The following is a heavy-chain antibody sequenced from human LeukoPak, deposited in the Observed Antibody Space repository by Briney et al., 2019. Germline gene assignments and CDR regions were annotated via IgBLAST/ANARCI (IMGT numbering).Heavy chain of an antibody. CDR2: ISSSSSYI. CDR1: GFTFSSYS. Sequence: GGSLRLSCAASGFTFSSYSMNWVRQAPGRGLEWVSSISSSSSYIYYADSVKGRFTISRDNAKNSLYLQMNSLRAEDTAVYYCAKDLVDCSSTSCSYYFDYWGQGTLVTVSS. CDR3: AKDLVDCSSTSCSYYFDY. V-gene: IGHV3-21*01. J-gene: IGHJ4*02. D-gene: IGHD2-2*01.